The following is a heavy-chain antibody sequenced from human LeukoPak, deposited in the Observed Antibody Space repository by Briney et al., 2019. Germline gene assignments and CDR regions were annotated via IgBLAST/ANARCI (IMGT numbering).Heavy chain of an antibody. Sequence: SETLSHTCAVYGGSFSGYYWSWIRPPPGKGPEWIGENNHCGSTNYNPSHKGRVTISIDTTNNQCSLTLTSVTAADTTVYYCARLLGPLDYVWGSSRSKWGQGTLVTVSS. CDR1: GGSFSGYY. V-gene: IGHV4-34*01. D-gene: IGHD3-16*02. J-gene: IGHJ4*02. CDR2: NNHCGST. CDR3: ARLLGPLDYVWGSSRSK.